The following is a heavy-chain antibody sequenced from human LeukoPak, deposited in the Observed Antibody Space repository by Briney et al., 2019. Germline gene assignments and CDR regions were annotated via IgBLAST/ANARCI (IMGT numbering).Heavy chain of an antibody. J-gene: IGHJ4*02. CDR2: IRSDGSNK. Sequence: GGSLRLSCAGSGFSFSSYGMHWVRQAPGKGLEWMAFIRSDGSNKYYADSVKGRFTISRDNAKNSLYLQMNSLRAEDTAVYYCARDSRGWSASGISFDYWGQGTLVTVSS. D-gene: IGHD2-15*01. CDR3: ARDSRGWSASGISFDY. V-gene: IGHV3-30*02. CDR1: GFSFSSYG.